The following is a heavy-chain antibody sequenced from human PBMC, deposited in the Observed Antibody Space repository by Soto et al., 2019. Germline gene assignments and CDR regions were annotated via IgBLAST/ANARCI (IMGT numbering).Heavy chain of an antibody. J-gene: IGHJ4*02. CDR2: ISAYNGNT. V-gene: IGHV1-18*04. CDR3: ARAEGVVVAATDY. D-gene: IGHD2-15*01. CDR1: GYTFTSYG. Sequence: GPSVKVSCKASGYTFTSYGISWVRQAPGQGLEWMGWISAYNGNTKYTHKLQGRLTMTTDTSTSTAYMELRSLSSDDTAVYYCARAEGVVVAATDYWGQGTLVTVSS.